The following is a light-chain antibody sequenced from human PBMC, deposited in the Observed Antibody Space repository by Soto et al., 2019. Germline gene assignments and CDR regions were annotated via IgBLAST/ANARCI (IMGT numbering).Light chain of an antibody. CDR3: QSYDSSLSGSV. J-gene: IGLJ3*02. V-gene: IGLV1-40*01. CDR1: SSNIGAGYH. Sequence: VVTQPPSVSGAPGQRVTISCTGSSSNIGAGYHVHWYQQLPGTAPKLLIYGNSNRPSGVPDRFSGSKSGTSASLAITGLQAEDEADYYCQSYDSSLSGSVFGGGTKLTVL. CDR2: GNS.